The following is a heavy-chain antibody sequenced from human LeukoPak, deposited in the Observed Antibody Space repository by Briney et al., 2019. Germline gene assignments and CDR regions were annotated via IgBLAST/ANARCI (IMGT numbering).Heavy chain of an antibody. J-gene: IGHJ4*02. V-gene: IGHV3-20*04. CDR2: INWNGGSA. CDR3: ARDLDSSTWYRGFDY. Sequence: GGSLRLSCAASGFTFSSYAMSWVRQAPGKGLEWVSGINWNGGSAGYADSVKGRFTISRDNAKNSLYLQMNSLRAEDTAVYYRARDLDSSTWYRGFDYWGQGTLVTVSS. CDR1: GFTFSSYA. D-gene: IGHD6-13*01.